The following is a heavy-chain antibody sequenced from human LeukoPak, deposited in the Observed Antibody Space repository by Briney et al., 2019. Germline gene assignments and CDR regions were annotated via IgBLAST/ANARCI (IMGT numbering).Heavy chain of an antibody. CDR2: INHSGST. CDR1: GGSFSGYY. V-gene: IGHV4-34*01. D-gene: IGHD2-21*02. CDR3: ASNSRAYCGGDCYSDAFDI. J-gene: IGHJ3*02. Sequence: KASETLSLTCAVYGGSFSGYYWSWIRQPPGKGLEWIGEINHSGSTNYNPSLKSRVTISVDTSKNQFSLKLSSVTAVDTAVYYCASNSRAYCGGDCYSDAFDIWGQGTMVTVSS.